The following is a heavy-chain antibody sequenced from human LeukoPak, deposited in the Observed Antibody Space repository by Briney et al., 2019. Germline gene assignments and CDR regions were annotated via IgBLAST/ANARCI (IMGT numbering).Heavy chain of an antibody. J-gene: IGHJ4*02. V-gene: IGHV3-64*01. CDR1: GFTFSSYA. D-gene: IGHD1-26*01. Sequence: HPGGSLKLPCAASGFTFSSYAMHWVRQAPGKGLEYVSGISSNGGSTYYANSVKGRFTISRDNSKNTLYLQMGSLRPEDMAVYYCARVVGATYFDYWGQGTLVTVSS. CDR3: ARVVGATYFDY. CDR2: ISSNGGST.